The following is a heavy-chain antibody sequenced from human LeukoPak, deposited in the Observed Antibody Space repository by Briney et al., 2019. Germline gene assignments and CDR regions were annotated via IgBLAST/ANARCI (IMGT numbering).Heavy chain of an antibody. D-gene: IGHD3-22*01. V-gene: IGHV3-66*01. Sequence: GGSLRLSCVASGFTVSSKYMSWVRQAPGKGLEWVSILYSDGSTYYADSVEGRFTISRDNSKNTLYFEMNNLRVEDTAVYYCAKSERLSMIGGWAPTFDYWGQGTLVTVSS. CDR2: LYSDGST. CDR3: AKSERLSMIGGWAPTFDY. CDR1: GFTVSSKY. J-gene: IGHJ4*02.